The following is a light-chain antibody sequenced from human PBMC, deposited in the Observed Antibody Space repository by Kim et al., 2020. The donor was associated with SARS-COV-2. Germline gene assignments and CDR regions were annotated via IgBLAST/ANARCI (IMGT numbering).Light chain of an antibody. J-gene: IGLJ3*02. V-gene: IGLV2-14*03. CDR1: SRDVGSYSL. CDR2: DVS. CDR3: TSYTRSDTWV. Sequence: QSATTSCTGTSRDVGSYSLVSWYQQHPDKAPKFMIHDVSQRPSGVSNRFSGSKSGNTASLTISGLQAEDEADYYCTSYTRSDTWVFGGGTKVTVL.